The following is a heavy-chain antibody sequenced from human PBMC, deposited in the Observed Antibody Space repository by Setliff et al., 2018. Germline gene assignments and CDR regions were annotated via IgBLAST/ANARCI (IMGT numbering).Heavy chain of an antibody. CDR3: ARERVVRYYYYHMDV. D-gene: IGHD3-3*01. V-gene: IGHV3-7*03. J-gene: IGHJ6*03. CDR1: GFTFSNYW. Sequence: GGSLRLSCAASGFTFSNYWMSWVRQTPGKGLEWVAHIKQDGSEKYYVDSVKGRFIISRDNAKNSLYLQMNSLRDEDTAVYYCARERVVRYYYYHMDVWGKGTTVTVSS. CDR2: IKQDGSEK.